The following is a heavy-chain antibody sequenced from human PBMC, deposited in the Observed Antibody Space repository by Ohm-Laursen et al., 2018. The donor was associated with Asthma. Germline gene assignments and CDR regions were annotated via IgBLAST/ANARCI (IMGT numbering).Heavy chain of an antibody. CDR2: INQDGSIW. CDR1: GFTFSNHW. V-gene: IGHV3-7*05. J-gene: IGHJ4*02. D-gene: IGHD3-10*01. CDR3: AVSIYAYGEGAY. Sequence: GSLRLSCSASGFTFSNHWMTWVRQAPGRGLEWVANINQDGSIWGYVDSMKGRFAISRDNAHNSLYLQMNSLRAEDTAFYYCAVSIYAYGEGAYWGQGTLVTVSS.